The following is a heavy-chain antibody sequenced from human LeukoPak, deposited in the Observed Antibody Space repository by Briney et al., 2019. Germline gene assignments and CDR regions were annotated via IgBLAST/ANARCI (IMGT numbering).Heavy chain of an antibody. CDR2: ISSSSYT. V-gene: IGHV3-11*03. Sequence: GGSLRLSCAASGFTFSDYYMSWIRQAPGKGLEWVSYISSSSYTNYADSVKGRFTISRDNAKNSLYLQMNSLRAEDTAVYYCAKSGYDYPYYGMDVWGQGTTVTVS. CDR3: AKSGYDYPYYGMDV. CDR1: GFTFSDYY. J-gene: IGHJ6*02. D-gene: IGHD5-12*01.